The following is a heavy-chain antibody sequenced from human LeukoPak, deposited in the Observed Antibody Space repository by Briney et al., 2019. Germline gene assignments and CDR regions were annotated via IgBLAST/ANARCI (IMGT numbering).Heavy chain of an antibody. V-gene: IGHV3-74*01. CDR3: ALRYCTSTSCYPYFDY. J-gene: IGHJ4*02. Sequence: GGSLRLSRAASGFTFNSYWMHWVRQAPGKGLVWVSRINNDGSSTNYADSVKGRFTTSRDNAKNTLYLQMNSLRAEDTAVYYCALRYCTSTSCYPYFDYWGQGTVVTVSS. D-gene: IGHD2-2*01. CDR1: GFTFNSYW. CDR2: INNDGSST.